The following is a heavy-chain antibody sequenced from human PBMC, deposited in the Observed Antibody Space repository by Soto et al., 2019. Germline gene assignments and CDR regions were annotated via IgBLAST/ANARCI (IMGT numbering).Heavy chain of an antibody. CDR1: GYTFTSYG. Sequence: ASVKVSCKASGYTFTSYGISWVRQAPGQGLDGTGWISAYNGNTNYAQKLKVRVTMTTVTSTGTAYMELRRLTSDDTAVYYCASVGLVAGTSDYYYFCGMDVWGHGTTVPGYS. D-gene: IGHD6-19*01. CDR3: ASVGLVAGTSDYYYFCGMDV. J-gene: IGHJ6*02. V-gene: IGHV1-18*04. CDR2: ISAYNGNT.